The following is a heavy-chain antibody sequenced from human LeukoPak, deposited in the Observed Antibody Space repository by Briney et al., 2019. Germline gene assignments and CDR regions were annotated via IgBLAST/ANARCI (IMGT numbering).Heavy chain of an antibody. CDR2: IYYSGST. D-gene: IGHD5-18*01. CDR3: ARTSEPDTAMNFDY. CDR1: GGSISSYY. V-gene: IGHV4-59*08. Sequence: SETLSLTCTVSGGSISSYYWSWIRQPPGKGLEWIGYIYYSGSTNYNPSLKSRVTISVDTSKNQFSLKLSSVTAADTAVYYCARTSEPDTAMNFDYWGQGTLVTVSS. J-gene: IGHJ4*02.